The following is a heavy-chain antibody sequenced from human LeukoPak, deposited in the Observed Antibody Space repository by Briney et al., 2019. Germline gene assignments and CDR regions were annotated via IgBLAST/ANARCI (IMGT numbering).Heavy chain of an antibody. Sequence: GGSLRLSCAASGFTFSNYAMSWVRQAPGKGLEWVSGISASGGSTYYADSVKGRFTISRDNSRNTLYLQMNSLRAEDTAVYYCAKDSGYYYDASDYLHFDSWGQGNLVTVSS. V-gene: IGHV3-23*01. D-gene: IGHD3-22*01. CDR1: GFTFSNYA. J-gene: IGHJ4*02. CDR3: AKDSGYYYDASDYLHFDS. CDR2: ISASGGST.